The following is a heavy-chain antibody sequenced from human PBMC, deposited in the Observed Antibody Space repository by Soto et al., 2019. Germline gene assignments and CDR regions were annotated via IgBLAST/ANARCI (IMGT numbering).Heavy chain of an antibody. J-gene: IGHJ6*02. D-gene: IGHD3-3*01. CDR3: ARGTLRFLEWLSRPYYYYYGMDV. CDR1: GGTFSSYA. CDR2: IIPIFGTA. Sequence: GASVKVSCKASGGTFSSYAISWVRQAPGQGLEWMGGIIPIFGTANYAQKFQGRVTITADKSTSTAYMELSSLRSEDTAVYYCARGTLRFLEWLSRPYYYYYGMDVWGQGTTVTVSS. V-gene: IGHV1-69*06.